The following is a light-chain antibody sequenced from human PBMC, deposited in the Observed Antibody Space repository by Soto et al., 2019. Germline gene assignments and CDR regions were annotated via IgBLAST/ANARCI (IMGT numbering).Light chain of an antibody. CDR2: KVS. V-gene: IGKV2-30*02. J-gene: IGKJ5*01. Sequence: FVMTQSALSLPVTLGEPASIFCRSNQSLVHSDGIAYFSWFQQRPGRSPRRXIYKVSNRDSGVPARFSGSGSGTDFALKISRVEAEDVGVYYCMQGTHWPITFGQGTRLEI. CDR3: MQGTHWPIT. CDR1: QSLVHSDGIAY.